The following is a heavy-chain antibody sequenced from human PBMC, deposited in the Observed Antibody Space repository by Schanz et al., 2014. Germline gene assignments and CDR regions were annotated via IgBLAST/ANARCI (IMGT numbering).Heavy chain of an antibody. CDR3: ARSRSGFYFDY. Sequence: EVQLLESGGGLVQPGGSLRLSCAASGFTFTNYAMSWVRQAPGKGLEWVSLISDSGDTAYYADSVKGRFTISRDNSKDILYLQIYSLGTDDTAVYCCARSRSGFYFDYWGQGTLVTVSS. D-gene: IGHD1-26*01. J-gene: IGHJ4*02. V-gene: IGHV3-23*01. CDR2: ISDSGDTA. CDR1: GFTFTNYA.